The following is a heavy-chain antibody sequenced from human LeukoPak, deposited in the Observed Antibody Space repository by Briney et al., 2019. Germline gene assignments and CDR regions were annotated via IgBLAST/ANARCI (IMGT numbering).Heavy chain of an antibody. CDR1: GYSFTSYW. V-gene: IGHV5-51*01. CDR3: ARRHWNLVDFDY. J-gene: IGHJ4*02. D-gene: IGHD1-7*01. CDR2: IYPGDADT. Sequence: AASLMFCNKASGYSFTSYWIGWVRQLPRELVVWMRIIYPGDADTSYSPSFQGQVTISADKSISTAYLQWSSLTASHTAMYYCARRHWNLVDFDYWGQGTLVTVSS.